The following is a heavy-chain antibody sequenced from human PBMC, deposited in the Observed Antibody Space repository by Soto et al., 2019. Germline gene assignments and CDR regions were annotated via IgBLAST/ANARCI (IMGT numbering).Heavy chain of an antibody. CDR3: AHIVVAGLGYYFDY. J-gene: IGHJ4*02. Sequence: QITWKESGPTLVKPTQTLTLTCTFSGFSLSSTRMTVGWIRQPPGKALEWLALIYWDDDKRYSPSLKSRLTITKDTSKNQVVLTMSNMDPVDTARYYCAHIVVAGLGYYFDYWGQGTLVTVSS. CDR2: IYWDDDK. D-gene: IGHD6-19*01. V-gene: IGHV2-5*02. CDR1: GFSLSSTRMT.